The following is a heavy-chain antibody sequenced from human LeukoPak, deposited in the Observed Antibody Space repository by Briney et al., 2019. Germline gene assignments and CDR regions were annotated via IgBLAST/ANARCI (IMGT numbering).Heavy chain of an antibody. J-gene: IGHJ6*02. V-gene: IGHV3-13*01. CDR1: GFTFSSYD. CDR2: IGTAGDT. D-gene: IGHD5-18*01. CDR3: ARADTAMAPTGMDV. Sequence: GGSLRLSCAASGFTFSSYDTHWVRQATGKGLEWVSAIGTAGDTYYPGSVKGRFTISRENAKNSLYLQMNSLRAGDTAVYYCARADTAMAPTGMDVWGQGTTVTVSS.